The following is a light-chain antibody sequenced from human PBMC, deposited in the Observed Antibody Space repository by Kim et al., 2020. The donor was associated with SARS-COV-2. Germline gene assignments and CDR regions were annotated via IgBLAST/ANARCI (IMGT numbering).Light chain of an antibody. Sequence: SVTISCTGTSSDVGGYNDVSWYQQHPGKAPKLMIYDVSKRPSGVPDRFAGSNSGNTASLTISGLQAEDEADYYCCSYAGSYTYVFGAGTKVTVL. V-gene: IGLV2-11*01. CDR2: DVS. CDR3: CSYAGSYTYV. CDR1: SSDVGGYND. J-gene: IGLJ1*01.